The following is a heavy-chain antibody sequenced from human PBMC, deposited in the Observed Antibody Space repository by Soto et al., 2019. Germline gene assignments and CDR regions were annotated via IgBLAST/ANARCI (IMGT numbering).Heavy chain of an antibody. V-gene: IGHV3-11*06. CDR1: GFTFSDYY. CDR3: ARDVPRVGATAY. D-gene: IGHD1-26*01. J-gene: IGHJ4*02. CDR2: ISSNSNYT. Sequence: QVQLVESGGGLVKPGGSLRLSCAASGFTFSDYYMSWIRQAPGKGLEWVSYISSNSNYTDYADSVKGRFNISRDNAKNSLYLQMNTLRGEDTAVYFCARDVPRVGATAYWGQGALVTVSS.